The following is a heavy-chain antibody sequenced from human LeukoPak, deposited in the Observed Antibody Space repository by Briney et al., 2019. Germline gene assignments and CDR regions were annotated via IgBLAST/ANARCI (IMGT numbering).Heavy chain of an antibody. CDR3: ARDTFEPLVIDF. D-gene: IGHD6-13*01. CDR2: VNAESTDI. CDR1: GFSFRRYA. Sequence: GGSLRLSCAASGFSFRRYAMNWVRQAPGKGLEWVAYVNAESTDILYADSVRGRFTISRDNVKNSLYLQMNSLRAEDRGVYYCARDTFEPLVIDFWGQGTLVTVSS. J-gene: IGHJ4*02. V-gene: IGHV3-21*05.